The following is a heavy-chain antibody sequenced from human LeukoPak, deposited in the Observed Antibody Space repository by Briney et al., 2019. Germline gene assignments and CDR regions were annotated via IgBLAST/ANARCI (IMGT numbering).Heavy chain of an antibody. J-gene: IGHJ5*02. CDR3: ARLNLDIAVDNWIDP. V-gene: IGHV4-39*01. Sequence: KPSETLSLTCTVSGGSISSSSYYWGWIRQPPGKGLEWIGSIYYSGSTYYNPSLKSRVTISVDTSKNQFSLKLSSVTAADTAVYYCARLNLDIAVDNWIDPWGQGTLVTVSS. CDR2: IYYSGST. D-gene: IGHD6-19*01. CDR1: GGSISSSSYY.